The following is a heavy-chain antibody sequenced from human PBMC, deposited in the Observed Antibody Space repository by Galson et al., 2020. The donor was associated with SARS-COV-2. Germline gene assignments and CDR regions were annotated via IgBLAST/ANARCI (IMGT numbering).Heavy chain of an antibody. J-gene: IGHJ4*02. V-gene: IGHV3-23*01. Sequence: GGSLRLSCAASGFTFSNYAMSWVRQAPGKGLEWVSAISGGGGSTYYADSVKGRFTISRDNSKNTLYLQMNSLRAEDTAAYYCAKGAVGVTKLFDYGGQGTLVTVSS. CDR1: GFTFSNYA. D-gene: IGHD1-26*01. CDR3: AKGAVGVTKLFDY. CDR2: ISGGGGST.